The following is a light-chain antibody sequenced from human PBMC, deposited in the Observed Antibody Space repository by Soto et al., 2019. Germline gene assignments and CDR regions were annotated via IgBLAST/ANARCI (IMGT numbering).Light chain of an antibody. J-gene: IGLJ2*01. V-gene: IGLV4-69*01. CDR3: QTWGTGYVV. CDR2: LKSDGRH. CDR1: SGHSSYD. Sequence: CPGASVKLTCTLSSGHSSYDIAWHQQQPGRGPRYLMKLKSDGRHTKGDGIPDRFSGSSSGAERYLTISRLQSGDEGDYYCQTWGTGYVVFGGGTQLTVL.